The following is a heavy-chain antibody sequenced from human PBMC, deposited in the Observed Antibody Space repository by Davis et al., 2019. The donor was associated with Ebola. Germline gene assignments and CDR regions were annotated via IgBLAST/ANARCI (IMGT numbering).Heavy chain of an antibody. CDR1: GGIFSNFA. CDR3: ARGLRYDSSDY. D-gene: IGHD3-22*01. J-gene: IGHJ4*02. V-gene: IGHV1-69*13. Sequence: SVKVSCKASGGIFSNFAIGWVRQAPGQGLEWMGGVFPKFGTTNYAQKFQDRVTITADESTSTGYMELSSLRSEDTAMYYCARGLRYDSSDYWGQGTLVTVSS. CDR2: VFPKFGTT.